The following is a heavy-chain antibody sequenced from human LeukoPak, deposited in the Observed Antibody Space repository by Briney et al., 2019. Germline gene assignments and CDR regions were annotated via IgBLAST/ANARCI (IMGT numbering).Heavy chain of an antibody. CDR1: GFTFSSYS. J-gene: IGHJ6*02. CDR2: ISSSSSYI. CDR3: ARDDGSYSSGWTGPSDYYGMDV. Sequence: GGSLRLSCAASGFTFSSYSMNWVRQAPGKGLEWVSSISSSSSYIYYADSVKGRFTIPRDNAKNSLYLQMNSLRAEDTAVYYCARDDGSYSSGWTGPSDYYGMDVWGQGTTVTVSS. V-gene: IGHV3-21*01. D-gene: IGHD6-19*01.